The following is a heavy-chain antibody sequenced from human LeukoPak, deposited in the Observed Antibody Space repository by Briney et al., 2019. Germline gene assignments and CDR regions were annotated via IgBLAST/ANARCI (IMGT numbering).Heavy chain of an antibody. Sequence: PSETLSLPCTVSGGSISSYYWSWIRQPPGKGLEWIGYIYYSGSTNYNPSLKSRVTISVDTSKNQSSLKLSSVTAADTAVYYCARGPTTVVTPGKMYYYGMDVWGQGTTVTVSS. CDR2: IYYSGST. V-gene: IGHV4-59*01. D-gene: IGHD4-23*01. J-gene: IGHJ6*02. CDR3: ARGPTTVVTPGKMYYYGMDV. CDR1: GGSISSYY.